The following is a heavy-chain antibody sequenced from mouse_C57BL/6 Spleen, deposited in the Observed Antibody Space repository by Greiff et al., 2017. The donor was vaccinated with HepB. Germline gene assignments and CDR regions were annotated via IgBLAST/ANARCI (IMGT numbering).Heavy chain of an antibody. Sequence: QVQLQQPGAELVKPGASVKLSCKASGYTFTSYWMQWVKQRPGQGLEWIGEIDPSDSYTNYNQKFKGKATLTVDTSSSTAYMQLSSLTSEDSAVYSCARGGWLPPFAYWGQVTLVTVSA. J-gene: IGHJ3*01. CDR3: ARGGWLPPFAY. CDR2: IDPSDSYT. D-gene: IGHD2-3*01. V-gene: IGHV1-50*01. CDR1: GYTFTSYW.